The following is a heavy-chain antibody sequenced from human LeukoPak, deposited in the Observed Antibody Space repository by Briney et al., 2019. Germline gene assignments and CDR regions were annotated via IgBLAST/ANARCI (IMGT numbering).Heavy chain of an antibody. CDR3: ARDGVNYYDISGYDI. Sequence: SETLSLTCTVSGGSISSYYWSWIRQPPGKGLEWIGYIYYSGSTNYNPSLKSRVTISVDTSKNQFSLKLSSVTAADTAVYYCARDGVNYYDISGYDIWGRGTLVTVSS. CDR2: IYYSGST. V-gene: IGHV4-59*01. D-gene: IGHD3-22*01. J-gene: IGHJ4*02. CDR1: GGSISSYY.